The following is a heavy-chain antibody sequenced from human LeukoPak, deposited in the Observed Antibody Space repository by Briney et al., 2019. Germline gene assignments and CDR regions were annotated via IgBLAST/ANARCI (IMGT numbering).Heavy chain of an antibody. Sequence: GGSLRLSCAASGFSFSAYGMHWVRQAPGKGLEWAAFIRYDGNNKDYADSVKGRFTISRDNSKKTLYLQMNSLRADDTAVYYCPKGRDGYIHYWGQGTLVTVSS. CDR2: IRYDGNNK. J-gene: IGHJ4*02. CDR1: GFSFSAYG. CDR3: PKGRDGYIHY. D-gene: IGHD5-24*01. V-gene: IGHV3-30*02.